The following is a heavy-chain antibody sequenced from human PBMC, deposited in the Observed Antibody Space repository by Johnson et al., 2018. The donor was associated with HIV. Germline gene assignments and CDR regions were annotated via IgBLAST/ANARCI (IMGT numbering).Heavy chain of an antibody. CDR2: IYSGGST. D-gene: IGHD3-9*01. Sequence: VQLVESGGGLIQPGGSLRLSCAASGFTVSSNYMSWVRQAPGKALEWVSVIYSGGSTYYADSVKGRFTISRDNSKNTLYLQMNSLRAEDTAVYYCARESDILTGYPNAFDIWGQGTMVTVSS. V-gene: IGHV3-53*01. CDR3: ARESDILTGYPNAFDI. J-gene: IGHJ3*02. CDR1: GFTVSSNY.